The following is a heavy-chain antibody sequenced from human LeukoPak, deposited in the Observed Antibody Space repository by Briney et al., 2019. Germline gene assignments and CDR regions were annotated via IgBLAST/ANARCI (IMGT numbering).Heavy chain of an antibody. D-gene: IGHD3-10*01. J-gene: IGHJ4*02. CDR2: IKQDGSEK. CDR3: AKDRNYGSGSPSTRVDY. CDR1: GFTFSSYA. Sequence: AGGSLRLSCAASGFTFSSYAMSWVRQAPGKGLEWVANIKQDGSEKYYVDSVKGRFTISRDNAKNSLYLQMNSLRAEDTAVYYCAKDRNYGSGSPSTRVDYWGQGTLVTVSS. V-gene: IGHV3-7*03.